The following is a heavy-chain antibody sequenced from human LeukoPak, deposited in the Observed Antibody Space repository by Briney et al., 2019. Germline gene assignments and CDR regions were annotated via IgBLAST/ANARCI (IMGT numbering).Heavy chain of an antibody. CDR2: IYYSGST. Sequence: SESLSLTCTVSGGSISGTSYYWGWIRQPPGKGLEWIGSIYYSGSTYYNPSLKSRVTISVDTSKNQFSLKLSSVTAADTAVYYCARGGYSGLDYSIWGQGTLVTVSS. V-gene: IGHV4-39*07. J-gene: IGHJ4*02. CDR3: ARGGYSGLDYSI. CDR1: GGSISGTSYY. D-gene: IGHD5-12*01.